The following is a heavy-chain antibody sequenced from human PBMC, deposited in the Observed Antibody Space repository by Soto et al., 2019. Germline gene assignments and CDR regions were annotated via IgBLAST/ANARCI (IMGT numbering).Heavy chain of an antibody. Sequence: QVQLVESGGGVVQPGRSLRLSCAESGFTFSSYGMHWVRQAPGKGLEWEAVIWYDGSNKYYADSVKGRFTISRDNSKNTLYLQMNSLRAEDTAVYYCAKDTGIAVAGTVHDGMDVWGQGTTVTVSS. V-gene: IGHV3-33*06. CDR1: GFTFSSYG. D-gene: IGHD6-19*01. CDR2: IWYDGSNK. CDR3: AKDTGIAVAGTVHDGMDV. J-gene: IGHJ6*02.